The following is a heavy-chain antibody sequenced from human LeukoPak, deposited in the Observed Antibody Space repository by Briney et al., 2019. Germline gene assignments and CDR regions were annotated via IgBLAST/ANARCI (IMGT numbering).Heavy chain of an antibody. CDR3: ASRSPGNAFDI. Sequence: GGSLRLSCAASGFTFSSYAMSWVRQAPGKGLEWVSVISGSGGSTDYADSVKGRFTISRDNSRNTLFLQMHSLRAEDTAVYYCASRSPGNAFDIWGQGTMVTVSS. CDR1: GFTFSSYA. J-gene: IGHJ3*02. CDR2: ISGSGGST. V-gene: IGHV3-23*01.